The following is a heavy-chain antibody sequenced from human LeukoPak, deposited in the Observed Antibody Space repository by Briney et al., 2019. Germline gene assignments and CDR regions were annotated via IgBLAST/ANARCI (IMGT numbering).Heavy chain of an antibody. Sequence: ASVKVSCKASGYIFTNYAITWVRQAPGQGLEWMGWISTYSGNTNYAQKFQGRGTMTTDSSTGTALMDLKSLTIDDTAVYYCARDVVRDYGPYDMDVWGKGTTVTVSS. D-gene: IGHD4-17*01. J-gene: IGHJ6*03. CDR2: ISTYSGNT. CDR3: ARDVVRDYGPYDMDV. CDR1: GYIFTNYA. V-gene: IGHV1-18*01.